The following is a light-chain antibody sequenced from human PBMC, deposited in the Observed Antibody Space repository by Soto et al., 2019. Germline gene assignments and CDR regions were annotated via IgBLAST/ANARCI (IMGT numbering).Light chain of an antibody. Sequence: EIVLTQSPATLSLSPGERAALSCRASQSVSTYLAWYQQKPGQAPRLLLYDASNRATGVPARFSGSGSGTDSTLTISSLEPEDSAVYHCQQYNNWPTTFGGGTKVDIK. CDR2: DAS. V-gene: IGKV3-11*01. J-gene: IGKJ4*01. CDR1: QSVSTY. CDR3: QQYNNWPTT.